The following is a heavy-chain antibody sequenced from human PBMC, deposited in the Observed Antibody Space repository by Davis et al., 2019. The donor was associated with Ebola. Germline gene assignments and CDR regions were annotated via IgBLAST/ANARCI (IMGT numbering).Heavy chain of an antibody. CDR3: ARVSGVRHSSGWYDSFDP. Sequence: GGSLRLSCAASGFPLSSYWMSWVRQAPGKGLEWVANIKYDGSQKYYVDSVNGRFSISRDNAKNSLYLQMNSLRAEDTAVYYCARVSGVRHSSGWYDSFDPWGQGTLVTVSS. D-gene: IGHD6-19*01. J-gene: IGHJ5*02. CDR2: IKYDGSQK. CDR1: GFPLSSYW. V-gene: IGHV3-7*01.